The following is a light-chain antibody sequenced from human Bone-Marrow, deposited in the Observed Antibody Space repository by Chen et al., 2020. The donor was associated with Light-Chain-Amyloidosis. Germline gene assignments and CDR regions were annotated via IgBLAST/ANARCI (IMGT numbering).Light chain of an antibody. CDR3: QQYGTSPLT. CDR1: QTISSNY. Sequence: EIVLTQSPGTLSLSPGEGANLSCRASQTISSNYLTWYQQKFGQAPRLLSYGSSSRATGIQDRFTGSGSGTDFTLIIGRLEPEDFAMYYCQQYGTSPLTFGGGTKVGIK. V-gene: IGKV3-20*01. CDR2: GSS. J-gene: IGKJ4*01.